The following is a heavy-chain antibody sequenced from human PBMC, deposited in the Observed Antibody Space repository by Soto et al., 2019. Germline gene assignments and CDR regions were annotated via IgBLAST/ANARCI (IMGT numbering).Heavy chain of an antibody. V-gene: IGHV3-9*01. CDR1: GFTFDDYA. D-gene: IGHD2-2*01. J-gene: IGHJ6*03. Sequence: GGSLRLSCAASGFTFDDYAMHWVRQAPGKGLGWVSGISWNSGTIGYADSVKGRFTISRDNAKNSLYLQMNSLRAEDTALYYCAKDITQDIVVLSAAPAMDVWGKGTTVTVSS. CDR3: AKDITQDIVVLSAAPAMDV. CDR2: ISWNSGTI.